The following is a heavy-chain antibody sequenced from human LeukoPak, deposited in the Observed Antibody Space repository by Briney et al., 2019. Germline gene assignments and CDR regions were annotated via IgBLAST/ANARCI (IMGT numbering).Heavy chain of an antibody. CDR3: ARTQSQSGSYRYYFGY. D-gene: IGHD1-26*01. CDR1: GASVGSAGYY. J-gene: IGHJ4*02. Sequence: SETLSLTCTVSGASVGSAGYYWSWIRQPPGGGLEWIGYIYYISNTNYNPSLKSRVTMSVDPSKNQFSLKLNSVTAADTAVYCCARTQSQSGSYRYYFGYWGQGTLVTVSS. CDR2: IYYISNT. V-gene: IGHV4-61*08.